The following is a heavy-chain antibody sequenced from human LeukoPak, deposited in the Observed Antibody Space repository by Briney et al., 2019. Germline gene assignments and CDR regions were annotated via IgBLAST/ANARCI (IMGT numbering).Heavy chain of an antibody. CDR3: AGTTLWSFDY. D-gene: IGHD3-10*01. CDR2: ISGSSSYI. J-gene: IGHJ4*02. V-gene: IGHV3-21*01. Sequence: PGGSLRLSCAASGFTFSDYSTNWVRQAPGKGLEWVSSISGSSSYIHYADSLKGRFTISRDNAKSSLYLQMNSLRAEDTAIYYCAGTTLWSFDYWGQGTLVTVSS. CDR1: GFTFSDYS.